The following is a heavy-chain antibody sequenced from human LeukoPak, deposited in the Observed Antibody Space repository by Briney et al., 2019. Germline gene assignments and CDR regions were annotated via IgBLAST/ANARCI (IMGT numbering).Heavy chain of an antibody. CDR2: IKQDGSEK. D-gene: IGHD4-17*01. J-gene: IGHJ3*02. CDR3: ARGDFNDYGDYVDAFDI. V-gene: IGHV3-7*01. CDR1: GFTFSSYW. Sequence: GGSLRLSCAASGFTFSSYWLSWIRQAPGKGLEWVANIKQDGSEKYYVDSVKGRFTISRDNAKNSLYLQMNSLRAEDTAVYYCARGDFNDYGDYVDAFDIWGQGTMVTVSS.